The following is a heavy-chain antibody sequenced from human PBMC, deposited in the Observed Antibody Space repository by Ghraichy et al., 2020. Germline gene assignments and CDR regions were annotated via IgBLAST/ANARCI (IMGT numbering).Heavy chain of an antibody. CDR2: TYYRSKWYN. CDR3: AREAAATWYYYYGMDV. Sequence: SQTLSLTCAISGDSLSSNSAAWTWIRQSPSRGLEWLGRTYYRSKWYNDYAVSVKSRITINPDTSKNQFSLQLNSVTPEDTAVYYCAREAAATWYYYYGMDVWGRGTTVTVSS. D-gene: IGHD6-13*01. J-gene: IGHJ6*02. CDR1: GDSLSSNSAA. V-gene: IGHV6-1*01.